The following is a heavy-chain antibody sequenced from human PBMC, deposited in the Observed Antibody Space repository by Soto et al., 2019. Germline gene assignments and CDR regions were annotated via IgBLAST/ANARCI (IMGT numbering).Heavy chain of an antibody. CDR2: MNPKSANT. J-gene: IGHJ6*02. V-gene: IGHV1-8*01. D-gene: IGHD3-22*01. CDR1: RYTFISYD. CDR3: AREGRRYYDSKKGYYYYGMDV. Sequence: ASVKVSCKASRYTFISYDINWVRQATGQGLEWMGWMNPKSANTGYAQNFQGRVTMTRNTSISTAYMELSSLRSEDTAVYYCAREGRRYYDSKKGYYYYGMDVWGQGTTVTVSS.